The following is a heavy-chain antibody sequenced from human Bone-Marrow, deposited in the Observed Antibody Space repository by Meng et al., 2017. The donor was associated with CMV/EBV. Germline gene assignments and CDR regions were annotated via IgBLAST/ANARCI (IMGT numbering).Heavy chain of an antibody. D-gene: IGHD6-13*01. V-gene: IGHV1-2*02. CDR3: AGDIAGAGCNFDP. CDR2: SNPNRGGT. CDR1: RYTFSCYH. Sequence: NASRYTFSCYHMHWVRPAPGQGLEWLGRSNPNRGGTRYAQKFQGRVTMNSATTISTAYMERSRLKSDDTAVYYCAGDIAGAGCNFDPWGQGTLVTVSS. J-gene: IGHJ5*02.